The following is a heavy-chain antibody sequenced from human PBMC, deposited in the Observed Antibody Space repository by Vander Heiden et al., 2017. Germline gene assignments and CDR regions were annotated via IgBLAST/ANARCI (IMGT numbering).Heavy chain of an antibody. CDR1: GLTFDDYA. Sequence: EVQLVESGGGLVQPGRSLRLSCAASGLTFDDYAMHWVRQAPGKGLEWVSGISWNSGSIGYADSVKGRFTISRDNAKNSLYLQMNSLRAEDTALYYCAKDLPSGAPEIHYYFDYWGQGTLVTVSS. V-gene: IGHV3-9*01. D-gene: IGHD4-17*01. CDR2: ISWNSGSI. CDR3: AKDLPSGAPEIHYYFDY. J-gene: IGHJ4*02.